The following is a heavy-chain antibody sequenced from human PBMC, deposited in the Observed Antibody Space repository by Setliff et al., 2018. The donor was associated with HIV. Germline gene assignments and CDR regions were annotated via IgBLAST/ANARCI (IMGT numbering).Heavy chain of an antibody. J-gene: IGHJ6*03. Sequence: SETLSLTCAVSGYSISSGYYWGWIRQPPGKGLEWIGSIYHSGSTYYNPSLKSRVTISVDTSKNQFSLKLSSVTAADTAVYYCARPGWGVGAYMDVWGKGTTVTVSS. CDR2: IYHSGST. D-gene: IGHD1-26*01. CDR3: ARPGWGVGAYMDV. CDR1: GYSISSGYY. V-gene: IGHV4-38-2*01.